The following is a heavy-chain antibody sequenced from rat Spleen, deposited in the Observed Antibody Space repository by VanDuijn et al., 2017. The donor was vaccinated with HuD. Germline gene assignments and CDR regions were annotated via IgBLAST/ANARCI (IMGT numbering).Heavy chain of an antibody. CDR3: TTRTTGY. Sequence: EVQLVESGGGLVQPGRSLKLSCVASGFTFSDYWMTWIRQAPTKGLEWVASIKTDGGSTYYPDSVKGRFTISRDNAQNTHYLQVDSLRSEDTATYYCTTRTTGYWGQGVMVTVSS. D-gene: IGHD1-10*01. CDR2: IKTDGGST. J-gene: IGHJ2*01. V-gene: IGHV5-31*01. CDR1: GFTFSDYW.